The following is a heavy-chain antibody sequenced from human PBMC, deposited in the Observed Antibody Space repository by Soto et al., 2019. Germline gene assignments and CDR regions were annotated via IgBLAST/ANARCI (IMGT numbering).Heavy chain of an antibody. J-gene: IGHJ4*02. CDR3: ARDFAYFDS. CDR1: GYTFTSYG. D-gene: IGHD3-3*01. V-gene: IGHV4-59*01. Sequence: SCKASGYTFTSYGISWIRQPPGKGLEWIGYVYHTGRTSYNPSLKSRVSISMDTSKNQFSLNLDSVTAADTAVYFCARDFAYFDSWGQGTLVTVSS. CDR2: VYHTGRT.